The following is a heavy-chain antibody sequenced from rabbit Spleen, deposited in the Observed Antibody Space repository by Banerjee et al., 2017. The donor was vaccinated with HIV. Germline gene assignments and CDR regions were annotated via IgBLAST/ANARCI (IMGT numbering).Heavy chain of an antibody. V-gene: IGHV1S45*01. CDR1: GFSFSSNYY. CDR3: ARWFGGCNWDF. CDR2: IYAGSSGFVGAT. Sequence: QEQLVESGGGLVQPEGSLTLTCTASGFSFSSNYYMCWVRQAPGKGLEWIACIYAGSSGFVGATYYASWAIGRFTISKTSSTAVALQMTSLTAADTATYFCARWFGGCNWDFWGPGTLVTVS. D-gene: IGHD5-1*01. J-gene: IGHJ4*01.